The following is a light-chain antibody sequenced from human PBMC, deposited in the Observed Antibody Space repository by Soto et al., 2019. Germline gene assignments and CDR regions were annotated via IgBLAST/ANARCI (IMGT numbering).Light chain of an antibody. V-gene: IGKV3-11*01. CDR2: DTS. Sequence: ETVSTHSASTLSFSPRERATLSCRATQSVGSFLASYQQKPGQAPRLLIWDTSIRAAGIPARCSGSAWATVSPPTISMLAHEDLVVYCWQHHDISPWTFGRGTKVDIK. CDR1: QSVGSF. J-gene: IGKJ1*01. CDR3: QHHDISPWT.